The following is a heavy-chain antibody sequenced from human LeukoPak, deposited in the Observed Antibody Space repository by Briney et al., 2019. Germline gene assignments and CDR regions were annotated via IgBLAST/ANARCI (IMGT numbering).Heavy chain of an antibody. Sequence: ASVKVSCKASGYTFTSYGISWVRQAPGQGLEWMGWISAYNGNTNYAQKRQGRVTMTTDTSTSTAYMELRSLRSDDTAVYYCAAPGLIYCSSTSCSKPKELYYYYYGMDVWGQGTTVTVSS. D-gene: IGHD2-2*01. CDR3: AAPGLIYCSSTSCSKPKELYYYYYGMDV. CDR1: GYTFTSYG. V-gene: IGHV1-18*01. J-gene: IGHJ6*02. CDR2: ISAYNGNT.